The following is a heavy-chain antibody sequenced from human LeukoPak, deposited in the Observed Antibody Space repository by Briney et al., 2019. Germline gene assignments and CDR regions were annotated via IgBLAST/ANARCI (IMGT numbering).Heavy chain of an antibody. CDR1: GFPFRSYW. D-gene: IGHD3/OR15-3a*01. Sequence: AGGSLRLSCAASGFPFRSYWMHWVRQAPGKGLVWVSRINGDGSTTTYADSVKGRFTISRDNAKNTMYLQMNSLRAEDTAVYYCARDLSWTSDYWGQGTLVTVSS. CDR2: INGDGSTT. V-gene: IGHV3-74*01. CDR3: ARDLSWTSDY. J-gene: IGHJ4*02.